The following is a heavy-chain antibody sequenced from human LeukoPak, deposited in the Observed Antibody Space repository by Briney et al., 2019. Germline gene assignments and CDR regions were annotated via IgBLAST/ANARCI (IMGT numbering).Heavy chain of an antibody. D-gene: IGHD3-22*01. CDR3: AKDPPTYYYDSSGYYYGAGYFDY. CDR1: GFIFTPYE. Sequence: PGGSLRLSCAASGFIFTPYEMNWVRQAPGKGLEWVSTISGSGSTYYADSVKGRFTISRDKSKNMMYLQMNSLRAEDTAVYYCAKDPPTYYYDSSGYYYGAGYFDYWGQGTLVTVSS. J-gene: IGHJ4*02. CDR2: ISGSGST. V-gene: IGHV3-23*01.